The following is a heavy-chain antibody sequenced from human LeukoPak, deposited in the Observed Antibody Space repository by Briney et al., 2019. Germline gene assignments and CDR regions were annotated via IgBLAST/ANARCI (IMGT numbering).Heavy chain of an antibody. D-gene: IGHD5-18*01. CDR3: ARGGHSYGSFRLYFDY. CDR1: GGSIGSYY. CDR2: INYSGSI. J-gene: IGHJ4*02. V-gene: IGHV4-59*13. Sequence: SETLSLTCTVSGGSIGSYYWSGIRDPPGKGREGVGDINYSGSITYNPSLKSRVTISLDMYKNQFSLKLKSVTAEDTAVYYCARGGHSYGSFRLYFDYWGQGTLVTVSS.